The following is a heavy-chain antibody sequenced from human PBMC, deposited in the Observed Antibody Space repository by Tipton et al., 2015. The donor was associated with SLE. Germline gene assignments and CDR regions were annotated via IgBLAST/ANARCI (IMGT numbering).Heavy chain of an antibody. V-gene: IGHV4-38-2*02. CDR2: VYHSGTT. CDR1: GDSISSGRHY. D-gene: IGHD3-22*01. J-gene: IGHJ4*01. CDR3: ARVHAAGDYDSSSFSN. Sequence: TLSLTCTVSGDSISSGRHYWSWIRRAPGKGLEWIGTVYHSGTTYYSSSLKSRVTISVDTSKNQFSLNLRSLTAPDTAVYYCARVHAAGDYDSSSFSNWGHGTLVTVSS.